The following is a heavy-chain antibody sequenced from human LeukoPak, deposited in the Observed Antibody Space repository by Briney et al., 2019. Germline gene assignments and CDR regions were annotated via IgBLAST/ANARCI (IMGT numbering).Heavy chain of an antibody. CDR2: ISGSGGST. V-gene: IGHV3-23*01. D-gene: IGHD2-21*02. J-gene: IGHJ4*02. CDR3: AKDLSVGVVVTATPCFDY. CDR1: GFTFSSYA. Sequence: PGGSLRLSCAASGFTFSSYAMSWVRQAPGKGLEWVSVISGSGGSTYYADSVKGRFTISRDNSKNTLYLQMNSLRAGDTAIYYCAKDLSVGVVVTATPCFDYWGQGTPVTVSS.